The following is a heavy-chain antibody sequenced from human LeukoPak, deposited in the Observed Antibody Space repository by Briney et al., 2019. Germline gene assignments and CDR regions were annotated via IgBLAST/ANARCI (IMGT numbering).Heavy chain of an antibody. Sequence: GGSLRLSCAASGFTFSSYWMHWARQAPGKGLVWVSRINSDGSSTNYADSVKGRFTISRDNAKNTLYLQMSSLRAEDTAVYYCAAPRYVTIFGVIAQFDYWGQGTLVTVSS. CDR1: GFTFSSYW. CDR2: INSDGSST. D-gene: IGHD3-3*01. V-gene: IGHV3-74*01. CDR3: AAPRYVTIFGVIAQFDY. J-gene: IGHJ4*02.